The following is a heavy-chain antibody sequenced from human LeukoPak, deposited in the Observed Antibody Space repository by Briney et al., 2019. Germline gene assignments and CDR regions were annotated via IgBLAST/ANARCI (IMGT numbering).Heavy chain of an antibody. V-gene: IGHV3-21*01. CDR1: GFTFSSYS. Sequence: GGSLRLSCAASGFTFSSYSMNWVRQAPGKGLEWVSSISSSSSYIYYADSVKGRFTISRDNAKNSLYLQMNSLRAEGTAVYYCARVPEPSDAFDIWGQGTMVTVSS. CDR2: ISSSSSYI. CDR3: ARVPEPSDAFDI. J-gene: IGHJ3*02. D-gene: IGHD1-14*01.